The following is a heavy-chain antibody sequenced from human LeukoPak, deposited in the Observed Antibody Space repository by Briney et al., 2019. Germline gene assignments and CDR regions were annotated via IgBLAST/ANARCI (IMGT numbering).Heavy chain of an antibody. CDR2: ISGSGGST. V-gene: IGHV3-23*01. CDR1: GFTVSSNY. CDR3: AKTGGYDSYYYYGMDV. D-gene: IGHD5-12*01. Sequence: GGSLRLSCAASGFTVSSNYMSWVRQAPGKGLEWVSAISGSGGSTYYADSVKGRFTISRDNSKNTLYLQMNSLRAEDTAVYYCAKTGGYDSYYYYGMDVWGQGTTVTVSS. J-gene: IGHJ6*02.